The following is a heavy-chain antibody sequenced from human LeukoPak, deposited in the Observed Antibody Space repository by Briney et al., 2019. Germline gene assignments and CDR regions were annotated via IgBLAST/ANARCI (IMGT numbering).Heavy chain of an antibody. Sequence: GGSLRLSCGASGFTFSEYWMTWVRQAPGRGPEWVANIKGDGSKIYYVDSVKGRFTISRDNDKNSLYLQMNNLRVEDTAVYHCARDGSCFDFWGQGALVAVSS. J-gene: IGHJ4*02. CDR3: ARDGSCFDF. CDR1: GFTFSEYW. D-gene: IGHD2-15*01. CDR2: IKGDGSKI. V-gene: IGHV3-7*01.